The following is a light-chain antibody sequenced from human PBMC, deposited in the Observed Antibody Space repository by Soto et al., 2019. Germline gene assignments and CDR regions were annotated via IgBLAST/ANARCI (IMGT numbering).Light chain of an antibody. CDR3: CSYTTSSSYV. CDR2: DVN. J-gene: IGLJ1*01. V-gene: IGLV2-14*01. CDR1: SSDVGYYIF. Sequence: QSALTQPASVSGSPGQSITISCTGSSSDVGYYIFVSWYQQHPGNAPKLMIYDVNNRPSGVSNRFSGSKSGNTASLTISALQAEDEADYYCCSYTTSSSYVFGTGTKLTVL.